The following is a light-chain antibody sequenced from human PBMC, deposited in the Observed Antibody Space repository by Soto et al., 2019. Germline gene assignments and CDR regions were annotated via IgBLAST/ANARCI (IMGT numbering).Light chain of an antibody. CDR2: KAS. Sequence: DLQMTQSPSTLSASVGDRVTITCRASQSITNWLAWYQQKPGKAPKLLIYKASNLETGVPSRFSGSGSGTEFTLTISSLQPDDFATYYCQQYITYSPWTFGQGTKVDFK. CDR1: QSITNW. V-gene: IGKV1-5*03. CDR3: QQYITYSPWT. J-gene: IGKJ1*01.